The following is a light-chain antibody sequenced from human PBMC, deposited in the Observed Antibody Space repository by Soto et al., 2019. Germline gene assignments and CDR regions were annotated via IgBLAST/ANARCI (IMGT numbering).Light chain of an antibody. CDR1: SSNIGRNT. CDR3: AAWDDSLNGYV. V-gene: IGLV1-44*01. J-gene: IGLJ1*01. CDR2: FNI. Sequence: QSVLSQPPSASGTPGQSVTISCSGSSSNIGRNTVNWYQQFPGTAPKLLIYFNIQRPSGVPDRFSGSKSGTSASLAISGLQSEDEADYYCAAWDDSLNGYVFGTGTKLTVL.